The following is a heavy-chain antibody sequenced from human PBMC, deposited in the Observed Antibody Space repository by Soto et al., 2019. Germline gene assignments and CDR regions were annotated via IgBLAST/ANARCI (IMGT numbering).Heavy chain of an antibody. CDR2: ISFDGDK. Sequence: QVKLVESGGGVVQPGTSLRLSCTASGFDFSNSGIQWVRQTPGKGLEWVALISFDGDKYYVDSVKGRFTISRDNPTNPVFLQMNRLRPEDTGVYYCARDYARGWCQFWGQGTLVTVSS. D-gene: IGHD2-8*02. J-gene: IGHJ4*02. CDR1: GFDFSNSG. CDR3: ARDYARGWCQF. V-gene: IGHV3-30*03.